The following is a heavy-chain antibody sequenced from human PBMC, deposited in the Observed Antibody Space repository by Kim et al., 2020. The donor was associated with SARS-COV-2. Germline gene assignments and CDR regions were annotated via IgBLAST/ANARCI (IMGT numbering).Heavy chain of an antibody. CDR3: TSGSSGLLWFGELLSPTHYYYYGMDV. CDR2: IRSKAYGGTT. CDR1: GFTFGDYA. Sequence: GGSLRLSCTASGFTFGDYAMSWVRQAPGKGLEWVGFIRSKAYGGTTEYAASVKGRFTISRDDSKSIAYLQMNSLKTEDTAVYYCTSGSSGLLWFGELLSPTHYYYYGMDVWGQGTTVTVSS. V-gene: IGHV3-49*04. D-gene: IGHD3-10*01. J-gene: IGHJ6*02.